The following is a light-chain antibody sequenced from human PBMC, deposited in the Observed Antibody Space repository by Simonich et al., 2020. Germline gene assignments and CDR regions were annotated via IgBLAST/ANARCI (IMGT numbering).Light chain of an antibody. CDR1: QGLSSW. V-gene: IGKV1-5*03. Sequence: DIQMTQSPSSVSASVGNRVPITCRASQGLSSWLAWYTQKPGKAPKRLIYKASSLESGVPSRFSGSGSWTEFTLTISSLQPDDFATYYCQQYNSYHTFGQGTKLEIK. CDR3: QQYNSYHT. J-gene: IGKJ2*01. CDR2: KAS.